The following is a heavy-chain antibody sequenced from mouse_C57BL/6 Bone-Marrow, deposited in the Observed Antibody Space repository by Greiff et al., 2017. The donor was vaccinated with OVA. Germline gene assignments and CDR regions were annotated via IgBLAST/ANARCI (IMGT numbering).Heavy chain of an antibody. D-gene: IGHD2-2*01. V-gene: IGHV1-9*01. CDR3: ASGWLRRDYYAMDY. Sequence: QVQLKESGAELMKPGASVKLSCKATGYTFTGYWIEWVKQRPGHGLEWIGEILPGSGSTNYNEKFKGKATFTADTSSNTAYMQRSSLTTEDAAIYYGASGWLRRDYYAMDYWGQGTSVTVSS. J-gene: IGHJ4*01. CDR2: ILPGSGST. CDR1: GYTFTGYW.